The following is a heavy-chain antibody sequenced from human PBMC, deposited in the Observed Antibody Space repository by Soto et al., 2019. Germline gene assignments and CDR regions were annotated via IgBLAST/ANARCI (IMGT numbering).Heavy chain of an antibody. CDR2: ISSSSSYI. CDR3: ARDAGGSSWYNYFDY. D-gene: IGHD6-13*01. V-gene: IGHV3-21*01. CDR1: GFTFSSYS. Sequence: GGPLRLSCAASGFTFSSYSMNWVRQAPGKGLEWVSSISSSSSYIYYADSVKGRFTISRDNAKNSLYLQMNSLRAEDTAVYYCARDAGGSSWYNYFDYWGQGTLVTVSS. J-gene: IGHJ4*02.